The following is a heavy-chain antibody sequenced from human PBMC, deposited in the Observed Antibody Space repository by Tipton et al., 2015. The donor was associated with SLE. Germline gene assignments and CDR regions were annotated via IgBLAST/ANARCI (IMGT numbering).Heavy chain of an antibody. CDR3: AKQFGGVPDGDYFDY. V-gene: IGHV3-30*02. D-gene: IGHD3-16*01. CDR2: IRYDGSNK. CDR1: GFTFSSYG. J-gene: IGHJ4*02. Sequence: SLRLSCAASGFTFSSYGMHWVRQAPGKGLEWVAFIRYDGSNKYYADSVKGRFTISRDNSKNTLYLQMNSLRAEDTAVYYCAKQFGGVPDGDYFDYWGQGTLVTVSS.